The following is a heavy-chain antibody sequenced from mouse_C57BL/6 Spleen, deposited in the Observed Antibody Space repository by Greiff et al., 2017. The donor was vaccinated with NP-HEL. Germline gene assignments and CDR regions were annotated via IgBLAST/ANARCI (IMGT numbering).Heavy chain of an antibody. J-gene: IGHJ2*01. CDR2: INPGSGGT. CDR3: ARDGRDY. V-gene: IGHV1-54*01. Sequence: QVQLQQSGAELVRPGTSVKVSCKASGYAFTNYLIEWVKQRPGQGREWIGVINPGSGGTNYNEKFKGQATLNTDKSSSTADLQLSSLTSEDAAVYFCARDGRDYWGQGTTLTVSS. D-gene: IGHD1-1*01. CDR1: GYAFTNYL.